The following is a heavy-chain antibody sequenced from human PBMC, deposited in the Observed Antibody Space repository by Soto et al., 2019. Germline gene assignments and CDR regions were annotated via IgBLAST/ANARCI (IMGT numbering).Heavy chain of an antibody. CDR3: AKVWVGGSVPAAMSWFDP. Sequence: PGGSLRLSCAASGFTFSSYGMHWVRQAPGKGLEWVAVISYDGSNKYYADSVKGRFTISRDNSKNTLYLQMNSLRAEDTAVYYFAKVWVGGSVPAAMSWFDPWGQGTLVTVSS. V-gene: IGHV3-30*18. J-gene: IGHJ5*02. D-gene: IGHD2-2*01. CDR1: GFTFSSYG. CDR2: ISYDGSNK.